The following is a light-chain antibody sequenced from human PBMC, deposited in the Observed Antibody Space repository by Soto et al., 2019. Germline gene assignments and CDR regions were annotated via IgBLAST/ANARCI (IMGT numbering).Light chain of an antibody. CDR1: SSNIGAGYG. J-gene: IGLJ1*01. Sequence: QPVLTQPPSVSGSPGQRVTISCTGSSSNIGAGYGVHWYQQLPGTAPKLLIYDNSNRPSGVPDRFSGSKSGTSASLAITGLQAEDESDYYCQSYDSSLNRVFGTGTKLTVL. V-gene: IGLV1-40*01. CDR2: DNS. CDR3: QSYDSSLNRV.